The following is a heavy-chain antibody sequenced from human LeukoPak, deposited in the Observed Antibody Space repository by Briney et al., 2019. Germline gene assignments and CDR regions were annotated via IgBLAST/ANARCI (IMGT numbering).Heavy chain of an antibody. J-gene: IGHJ4*02. CDR2: IYYSGST. V-gene: IGHV4-39*01. D-gene: IGHD5-12*01. CDR3: ARPRQSGSIDY. Sequence: PSETLSLTCSVSGDSISSGNYYWGWIRQPPGKGLEWIGSIYYSGSTYYNPSLKSRVTISVDTSKNQFSLKLSSVTAADTAVYYCARPRQSGSIDYWGQGTLVTVSS. CDR1: GDSISSGNYY.